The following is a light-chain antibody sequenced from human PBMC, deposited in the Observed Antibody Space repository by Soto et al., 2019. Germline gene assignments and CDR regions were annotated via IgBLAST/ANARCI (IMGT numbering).Light chain of an antibody. J-gene: IGLJ1*01. Sequence: QSALTQPASVSGSPGQSITMSCTGTSSDVGSFNYVYWYQQHPAKAPKLMIYDDTNRPSGVSYRFSGSKSGNTASLPISGRKAEDDADYYCYSYTSSSTYVFGTGTKVTVL. CDR2: DDT. CDR1: SSDVGSFNY. CDR3: YSYTSSSTYV. V-gene: IGLV2-14*03.